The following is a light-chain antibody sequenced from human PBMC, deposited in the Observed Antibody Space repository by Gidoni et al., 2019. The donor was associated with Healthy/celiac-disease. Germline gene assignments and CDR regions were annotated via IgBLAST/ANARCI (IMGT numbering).Light chain of an antibody. J-gene: IGKJ2*01. CDR3: QQYNSYPYT. CDR2: KAS. Sequence: DIQMTQSPSTLSASVEDRVTITCRASRSISSWLAWYQQKPGKAPKLLIYKASSLESGVPSRFSGSGSGTEFTLTISSLQPDDFATYYCQQYNSYPYTFGQGTKLEIK. CDR1: RSISSW. V-gene: IGKV1-5*03.